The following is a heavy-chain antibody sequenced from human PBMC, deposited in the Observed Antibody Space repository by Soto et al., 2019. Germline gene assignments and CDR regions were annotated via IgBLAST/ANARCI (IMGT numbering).Heavy chain of an antibody. D-gene: IGHD3-22*01. CDR2: ISYDGSDK. CDR3: ARDYYKYYDSSGYYRSPAY. V-gene: IGHV3-30-3*01. Sequence: GGSLRLSCAASGFTFSSYAMQWVRQAPGKGLEWVALISYDGSDKDYADSVKGRFTISRDNSRNTLFLQMISLRAEDTAVYYCARDYYKYYDSSGYYRSPAYWGQGALVTVSS. J-gene: IGHJ4*02. CDR1: GFTFSSYA.